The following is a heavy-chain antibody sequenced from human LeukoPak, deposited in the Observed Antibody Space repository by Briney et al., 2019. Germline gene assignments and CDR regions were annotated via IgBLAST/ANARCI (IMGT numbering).Heavy chain of an antibody. CDR2: MSAYNGNT. V-gene: IGHV1-18*01. Sequence: ASVKVSCKASGYTFTSYGISWVRQAPGQGLEWMGWMSAYNGNTNYAQKLQGRVTMTTDTSTSTAYMELRSLRSDDTAVYYCARKGYCSSTSCLYYYYYGMDVWGQGTTVTVSS. CDR3: ARKGYCSSTSCLYYYYYGMDV. J-gene: IGHJ6*02. CDR1: GYTFTSYG. D-gene: IGHD2-2*01.